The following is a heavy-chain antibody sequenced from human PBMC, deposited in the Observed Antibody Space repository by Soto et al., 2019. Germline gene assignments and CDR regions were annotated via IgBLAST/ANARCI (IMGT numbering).Heavy chain of an antibody. V-gene: IGHV1-58*02. CDR2: IVVGSGNT. J-gene: IGHJ6*02. CDR3: AAVPTYDILTGYVNYYYYCMDV. D-gene: IGHD3-9*01. Sequence: SVKVSCKASGFTFTSSAMQWVRQARGQRLEWIGWIVVGSGNTNYAQKFQERVTITRDMSTSTAYMELSSLRSEDTAVYYCAAVPTYDILTGYVNYYYYCMDVWGQGTTVTVSS. CDR1: GFTFTSSA.